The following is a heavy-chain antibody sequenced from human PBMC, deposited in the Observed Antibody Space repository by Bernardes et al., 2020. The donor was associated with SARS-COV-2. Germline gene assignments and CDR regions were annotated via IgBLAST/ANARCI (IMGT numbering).Heavy chain of an antibody. CDR2: ISSDGSST. Sequence: GGSLRLSCAVSGFTFSNYCMHWVRQAPGKGLVWVSRISSDGSSTIYADSVEGRFTISRDNAKNTLYLRMNSLRAEDTAMYYCARGGRQVSSVATRWGQGTLVTVSS. CDR3: ARGGRQVSSVATR. J-gene: IGHJ4*02. CDR1: GFTFSNYC. V-gene: IGHV3-74*01. D-gene: IGHD6-6*01.